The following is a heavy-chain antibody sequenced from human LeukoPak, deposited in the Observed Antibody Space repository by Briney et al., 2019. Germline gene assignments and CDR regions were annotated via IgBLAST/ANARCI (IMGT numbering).Heavy chain of an antibody. Sequence: KPSETLSLTCTVSGVSISSYYWSWIRQPPGKGLEWIGYIYYSGSSNYNPSLKSRVTISVDTSKNQFSLKLSSVTSADTAVYYCARVAPDYSNYYFDSWGQGTLVTVSS. CDR3: ARVAPDYSNYYFDS. J-gene: IGHJ4*02. CDR2: IYYSGSS. CDR1: GVSISSYY. D-gene: IGHD4-11*01. V-gene: IGHV4-59*01.